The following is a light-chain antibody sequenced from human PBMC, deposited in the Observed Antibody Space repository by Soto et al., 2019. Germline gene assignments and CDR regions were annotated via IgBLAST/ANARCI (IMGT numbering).Light chain of an antibody. V-gene: IGKV1-9*01. Sequence: IQLTQSPSFLSASVGDRVTIPCRASQGISSYLAWYQQKPGKAPKILIYAASTLQSGVPSRFSGSGSGTELTLTISRLQPEDFATYYCQKLNSYPPTXGQGTKVDIK. J-gene: IGKJ1*01. CDR1: QGISSY. CDR3: QKLNSYPPT. CDR2: AAS.